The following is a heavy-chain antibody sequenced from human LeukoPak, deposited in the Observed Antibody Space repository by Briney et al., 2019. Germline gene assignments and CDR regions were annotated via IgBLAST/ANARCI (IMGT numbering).Heavy chain of an antibody. V-gene: IGHV4-39*07. J-gene: IGHJ4*02. CDR1: GGSITNTTNY. CDR3: AREYCSSTSCYGYFDY. Sequence: SETLSLICTVSGGSITNTTNYWGWIRQPPGKGLEWIGSIYHSGSTYYNPSLKSRVTISVDTSKNQFSLKLSSVTAADTAVYYCAREYCSSTSCYGYFDYWGQGTLVTVSS. D-gene: IGHD2-2*01. CDR2: IYHSGST.